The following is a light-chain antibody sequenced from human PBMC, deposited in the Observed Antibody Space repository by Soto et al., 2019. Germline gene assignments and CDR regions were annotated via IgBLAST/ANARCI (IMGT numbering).Light chain of an antibody. V-gene: IGKV3-20*01. CDR3: QQYGSSPGIT. CDR2: GAS. Sequence: EIVLTQSPGTLSLSPGERATLSCRASQSVSSSYLAWYQQNPGQAPRLLIYGASSRATGIPDRFSGSGSGTDFTLTISRLEPEDFAVYYCQQYGSSPGITFGQGTRLEI. J-gene: IGKJ5*01. CDR1: QSVSSSY.